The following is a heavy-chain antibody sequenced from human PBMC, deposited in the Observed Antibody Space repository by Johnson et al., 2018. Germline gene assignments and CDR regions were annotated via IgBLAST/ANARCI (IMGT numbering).Heavy chain of an antibody. D-gene: IGHD3-22*01. CDR2: IGTAGDT. CDR1: GFTFSSYD. J-gene: IGHJ6*03. CDR3: ARGPPPDSDSSGYYYYYYMDV. Sequence: VQLVESGGGLVQPGGSLRLSCAASGFTFSSYDMHWVRQATGKGLAWVSAIGTAGDTYYPGSVRGRFTIPRENAKNSLYLQMNSLRAGDTAVYYCARGPPPDSDSSGYYYYYYMDVWGKGTTVTVSS. V-gene: IGHV3-13*01.